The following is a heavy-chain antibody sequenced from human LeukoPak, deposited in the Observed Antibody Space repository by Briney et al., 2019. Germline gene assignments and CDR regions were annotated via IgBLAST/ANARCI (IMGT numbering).Heavy chain of an antibody. CDR1: GFTFSSYW. V-gene: IGHV3-7*01. CDR2: IKQDGSEK. CDR3: AKAPTGIVGATDY. J-gene: IGHJ4*02. Sequence: GGSLRLSCAASGFTFSSYWMSWVRQAPGKGLEWVANIKQDGSEKYYVDSVKGRFTISRDNAKNSLYLQMNSLRAEDTAVYYCAKAPTGIVGATDYWGQGTLVTVSS. D-gene: IGHD1-26*01.